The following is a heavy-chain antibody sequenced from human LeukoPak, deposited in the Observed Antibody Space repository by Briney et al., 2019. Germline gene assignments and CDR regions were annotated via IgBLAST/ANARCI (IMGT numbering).Heavy chain of an antibody. J-gene: IGHJ5*02. CDR1: GGSISSGGYS. D-gene: IGHD6-19*01. Sequence: SETLSLTCAVSGGSISSGGYSWSWIRQPPGKGLEWIGYISHSGSTYYNPSLKSRVTISVDRSKNQFALRLNSVTAADTAVYFCAREYSSGLSWFDPWGQGTLVTVSS. V-gene: IGHV4-30-2*01. CDR3: AREYSSGLSWFDP. CDR2: ISHSGST.